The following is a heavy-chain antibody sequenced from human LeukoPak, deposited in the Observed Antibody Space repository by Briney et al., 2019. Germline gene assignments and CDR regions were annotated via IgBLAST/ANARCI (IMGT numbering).Heavy chain of an antibody. J-gene: IGHJ4*02. CDR3: AGHDYGDYSFDY. CDR1: GGSISSYY. CDR2: IYYSGGT. V-gene: IGHV4-59*08. D-gene: IGHD4-17*01. Sequence: PETLSLTCTVSGGSISSYYWSWIRQPPGKGLEWIGYIYYSGGTNYNPSLKSRVTISVDTSKNQFSLKLSSVTAADTAVYYCAGHDYGDYSFDYWGQGTLVTVSS.